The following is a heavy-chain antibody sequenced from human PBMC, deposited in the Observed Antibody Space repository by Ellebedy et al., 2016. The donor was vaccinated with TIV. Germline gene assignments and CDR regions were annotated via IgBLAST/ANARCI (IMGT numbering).Heavy chain of an antibody. D-gene: IGHD6-25*01. J-gene: IGHJ3*02. V-gene: IGHV7-4-1*02. CDR1: GYTFTHYA. Sequence: AASVKVSCKASGYTFTHYAMNWVRQAPGQGLEWMGWINTNTENPTYAQGFTGRFVFSFDTSVSTEYLQISGLKAEDTAVYYCERAGSWGIAATDAFDIWGRGTTVTVSS. CDR2: INTNTENP. CDR3: ERAGSWGIAATDAFDI.